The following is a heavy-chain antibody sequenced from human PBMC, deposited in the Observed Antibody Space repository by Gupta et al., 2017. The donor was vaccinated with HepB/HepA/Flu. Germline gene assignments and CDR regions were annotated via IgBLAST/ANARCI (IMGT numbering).Heavy chain of an antibody. CDR2: IIPIFGTA. J-gene: IGHJ6*03. V-gene: IGHV1-69*01. CDR3: ARDSKYYDFWSGYRTQYYYYYMDV. Sequence: QVQLVQSGAEVKKPGSSVKVSCKASGGTFSSYAISWVRQAPGQGLEWMGGIIPIFGTANYAQKFQGRVTITADESTSTAYMELSSLRSEDTAVYYCARDSKYYDFWSGYRTQYYYYYMDVWGKETTVTVSS. D-gene: IGHD3-3*01. CDR1: GGTFSSYA.